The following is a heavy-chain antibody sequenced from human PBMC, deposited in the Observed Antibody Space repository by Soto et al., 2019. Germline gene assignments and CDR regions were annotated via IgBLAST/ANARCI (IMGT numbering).Heavy chain of an antibody. V-gene: IGHV3-15*07. D-gene: IGHD6-19*01. CDR2: IKSKTNGGTT. CDR3: TTSISGWPQYYFDY. Sequence: GGSVRLSCAASGFTFSNAWMNWVRQAPGKGLEWVGRIKSKTNGGTTDYAATVKGRFTISRDDSKNTLYLQMNSLKTEDTAVYYCTTSISGWPQYYFDYWGQGTLVTVS. CDR1: GFTFSNAW. J-gene: IGHJ4*02.